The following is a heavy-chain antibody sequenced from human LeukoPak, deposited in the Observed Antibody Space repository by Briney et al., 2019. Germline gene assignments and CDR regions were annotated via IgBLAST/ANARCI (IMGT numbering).Heavy chain of an antibody. CDR3: ARGWLSYGDY. CDR2: ISSSSSYI. Sequence: GGSLRLSCAASGFTFSSYIMNWVRQAPGKGLEWVSSISSSSSYIYYADSVKGRFTISRDNAKNSLYLQMNSLRAEDTAVYYCARGWLSYGDYWGQGTLVTVSS. CDR1: GFTFSSYI. D-gene: IGHD5-18*01. J-gene: IGHJ4*02. V-gene: IGHV3-21*01.